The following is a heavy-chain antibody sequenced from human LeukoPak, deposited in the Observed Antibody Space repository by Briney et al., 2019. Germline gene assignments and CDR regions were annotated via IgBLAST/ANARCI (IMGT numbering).Heavy chain of an antibody. CDR1: GGSISSSSYY. J-gene: IGHJ4*02. V-gene: IGHV4-39*01. CDR3: ARHSYYYDTSGYRSRGGFDY. D-gene: IGHD3-22*01. Sequence: MSSETLSLTCTVSGGSISSSSYYWGWIRQPPGKGLEWIETIYYCGSSYYNPSLKSRVTISVDTSKNQFSLKLSSVTAADTAVYYCARHSYYYDTSGYRSRGGFDYWGQGTLVTVSS. CDR2: IYYCGSS.